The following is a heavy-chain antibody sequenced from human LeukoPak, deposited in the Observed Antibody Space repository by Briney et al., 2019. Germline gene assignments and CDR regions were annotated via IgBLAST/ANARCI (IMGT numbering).Heavy chain of an antibody. V-gene: IGHV3-9*01. Sequence: GGSLRLSCAASGFTFDDYAMHWVRQAPGKGLEWVSGITWNSDTVDYGDSVKGRFTMSRDNAKNSLYLQMNSLRAEDTAVYYCATESGTYSGTCFDYWGQGNLVTVSS. CDR3: ATESGTYSGTCFDY. D-gene: IGHD1-26*01. CDR2: ITWNSDTV. CDR1: GFTFDDYA. J-gene: IGHJ4*02.